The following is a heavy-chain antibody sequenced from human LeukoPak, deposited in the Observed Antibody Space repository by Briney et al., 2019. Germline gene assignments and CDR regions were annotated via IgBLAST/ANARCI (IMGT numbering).Heavy chain of an antibody. CDR3: AKVGSYGFKYFDY. J-gene: IGHJ4*02. CDR1: GFTFRNYA. CDR2: ISGSGDTI. Sequence: GGSLRLSCAASGFTFRNYAMTWVRQAPGKGLGWVSDISGSGDTIYYADSVKGRFTISRDSSTNTLYLQMNSLRAEDTAVYFCAKVGSYGFKYFDYWGRGTLVTVSS. V-gene: IGHV3-23*01. D-gene: IGHD5-18*01.